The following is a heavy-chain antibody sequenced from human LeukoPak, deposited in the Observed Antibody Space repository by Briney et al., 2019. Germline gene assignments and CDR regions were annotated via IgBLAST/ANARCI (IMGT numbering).Heavy chain of an antibody. D-gene: IGHD5-12*01. V-gene: IGHV3-7*01. Sequence: GGSLRLSCAASGVTFSSYWKSWVRQAPGKGLEWVANIKQDGSEKYYVDSVKGRFTISRDNAKNSLYLQMNSLRAEDTAVYYCARDHGYSGYDYDYWGQGTLVTVSS. J-gene: IGHJ4*02. CDR3: ARDHGYSGYDYDY. CDR1: GVTFSSYW. CDR2: IKQDGSEK.